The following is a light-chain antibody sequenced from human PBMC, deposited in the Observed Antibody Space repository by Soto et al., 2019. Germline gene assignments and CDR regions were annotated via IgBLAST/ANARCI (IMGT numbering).Light chain of an antibody. V-gene: IGKV1-9*01. CDR1: QGLSSD. J-gene: IGKJ5*01. Sequence: IQLTQSPSFLSASVGDRVTITCRARQGLSSDLAWYQQKPGKAPKLLIYAASTLQSGVPSRFSGSGSGTEFTLTISSLQPEDFATYYCQQLNSYPITFGQGTRLEIK. CDR2: AAS. CDR3: QQLNSYPIT.